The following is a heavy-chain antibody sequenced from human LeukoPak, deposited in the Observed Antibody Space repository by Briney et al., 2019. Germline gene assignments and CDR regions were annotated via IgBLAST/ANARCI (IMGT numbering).Heavy chain of an antibody. CDR2: ISSSGNTI. V-gene: IGHV3-48*03. D-gene: IGHD3-10*01. CDR3: ARDFRAAFDP. J-gene: IGHJ5*02. CDR1: GFTFSSYA. Sequence: PGGSLRLSCAASGFTFSSYAMHWVRQAPGKGLEWVSYISSSGNTIYYADSVKGRFTISRDNAKNSLYLQMNSLRAEDTAVYYCARDFRAAFDPWGQGTLVTVSS.